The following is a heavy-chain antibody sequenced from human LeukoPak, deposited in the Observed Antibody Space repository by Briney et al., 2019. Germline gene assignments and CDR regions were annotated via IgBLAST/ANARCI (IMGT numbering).Heavy chain of an antibody. J-gene: IGHJ3*02. Sequence: GESPKISCKGSGYSFTSYWIGWVRQMPGKGLEWMGIIYPGDSDTRYSPSFQGQVTISADKSISAAYLQWSSLKASDTAMYYCARLTKYYYDSSGYYDAFDIWGQGTMVTVSS. CDR2: IYPGDSDT. CDR3: ARLTKYYYDSSGYYDAFDI. V-gene: IGHV5-51*01. D-gene: IGHD3-22*01. CDR1: GYSFTSYW.